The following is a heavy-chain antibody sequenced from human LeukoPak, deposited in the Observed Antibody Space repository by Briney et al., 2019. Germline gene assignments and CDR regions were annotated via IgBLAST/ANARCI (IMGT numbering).Heavy chain of an antibody. D-gene: IGHD3-10*01. CDR3: ARGRITMVRGVKPFDY. Sequence: SETLSLTCAVYGGSFSGYYWSWIRQPPGKGLEWIGEINHSGSTNYNPSLKSRVTISVDTSKNQFYLKLSSVTAADTAVYYCARGRITMVRGVKPFDYWGQGTLVTVSS. CDR2: INHSGST. CDR1: GGSFSGYY. J-gene: IGHJ4*02. V-gene: IGHV4-34*01.